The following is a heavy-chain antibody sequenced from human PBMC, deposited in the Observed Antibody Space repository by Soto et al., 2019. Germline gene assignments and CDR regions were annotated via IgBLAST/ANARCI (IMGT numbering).Heavy chain of an antibody. CDR1: GGTFSSYA. Sequence: SGGTFSSYAISWVRQAPGQGLEWMGGIIPIFGTANYAQKFQGRVTITADESTSTAYMELSSLRSEDTAVYYCARSGDIVVVPAAISAFDIWGQGTMVTVSS. V-gene: IGHV1-69*01. D-gene: IGHD2-2*01. CDR3: ARSGDIVVVPAAISAFDI. J-gene: IGHJ3*02. CDR2: IIPIFGTA.